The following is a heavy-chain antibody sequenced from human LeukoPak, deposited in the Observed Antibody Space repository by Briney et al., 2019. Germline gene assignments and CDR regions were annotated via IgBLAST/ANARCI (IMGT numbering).Heavy chain of an antibody. CDR1: GGTFSSYA. CDR2: IIPIFGTA. Sequence: LVKVSHKASGGTFSSYAISWVRQAPGQGLEWMGGIIPIFGTANYAQKFQGRVTITADESTSTAYMELSSLRSEDTAVYYCAILPAGYSGYGGYYYGMDVWGQGTTVTVSS. CDR3: AILPAGYSGYGGYYYGMDV. J-gene: IGHJ6*02. V-gene: IGHV1-69*13. D-gene: IGHD5-12*01.